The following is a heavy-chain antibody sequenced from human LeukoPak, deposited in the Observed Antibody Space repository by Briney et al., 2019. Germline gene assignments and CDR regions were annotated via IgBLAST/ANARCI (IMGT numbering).Heavy chain of an antibody. J-gene: IGHJ4*02. CDR3: AREGYDILTCYQGNFDY. D-gene: IGHD3-9*01. CDR2: IWYGGSNK. CDR1: GFTFSSYG. V-gene: IGHV3-33*01. Sequence: GGSLRLSCAASGFTFSSYGMHWVRQAPGKGLEWVAVIWYGGSNKYYADSVKGRFTISRDNAKNSLYLQMNSLRAEDTAVYYCAREGYDILTCYQGNFDYWGQGTLVTVSS.